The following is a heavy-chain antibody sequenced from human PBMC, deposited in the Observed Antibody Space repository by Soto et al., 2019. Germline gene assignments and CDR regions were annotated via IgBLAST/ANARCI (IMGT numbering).Heavy chain of an antibody. J-gene: IGHJ4*02. CDR3: ARGLSVTLFDH. CDR1: GGSISTGGYY. D-gene: IGHD4-17*01. V-gene: IGHV4-31*03. Sequence: QVQLQESGPGLVKPSQTLSLTCTVSGGSISTGGYYWTWIRQHPGKGLEWIGYIYYSGSTYYNPSLKSRVTISVDTSKNQFSLKLSSVTDADTDVYYCARGLSVTLFDHWGQGTLVTVSS. CDR2: IYYSGST.